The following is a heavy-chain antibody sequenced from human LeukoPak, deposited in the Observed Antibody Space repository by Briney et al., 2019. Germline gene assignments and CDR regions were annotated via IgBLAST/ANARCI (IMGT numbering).Heavy chain of an antibody. V-gene: IGHV4-28*05. CDR2: IYYSGRI. CDR3: AKARGGSYYGDSFDV. Sequence: SDTLSLTCAVSGDSISRSYWWGWIRQPPGKGLEWLGNIYYSGRIYHNPSLQTRVTMSVDSSKNQFSLRLASVTAVDTAVYYCAKARGGSYYGDSFDVWGQGILVTVSS. J-gene: IGHJ3*01. CDR1: GDSISRSYW. D-gene: IGHD1-26*01.